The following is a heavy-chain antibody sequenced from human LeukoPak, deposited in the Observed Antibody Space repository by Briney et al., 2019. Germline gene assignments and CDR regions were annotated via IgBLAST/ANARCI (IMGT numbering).Heavy chain of an antibody. V-gene: IGHV4-4*02. CDR2: IYHSGST. CDR1: GGSISSSNW. Sequence: SGTLSLTCAVSGGSISSSNWWSWVRQPPGKGLEWIGEIYHSGSTNYNPSLKSRVTISVDKSKNQFSLKLSSVTAADTAVYYCARDRDDYVWGSYLTHQRGFDPWGQGTLATVSS. CDR3: ARDRDDYVWGSYLTHQRGFDP. J-gene: IGHJ5*02. D-gene: IGHD3-16*02.